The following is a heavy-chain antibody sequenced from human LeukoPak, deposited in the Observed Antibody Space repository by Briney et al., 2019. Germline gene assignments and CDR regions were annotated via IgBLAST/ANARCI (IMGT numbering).Heavy chain of an antibody. D-gene: IGHD6-13*01. V-gene: IGHV1-8*02. CDR2: MNPNSGNT. CDR3: ASSSSWYFPYYFDY. J-gene: IGHJ4*02. Sequence: GASVKVSCKASGYTFTSYGISWVRQAPGQGLEWMGWMNPNSGNTGYAQKFQGRVTMTRNTSISTAYMELSSLRSEDTAVYYCASSSSWYFPYYFDYWGQGTLVTVSS. CDR1: GYTFTSYG.